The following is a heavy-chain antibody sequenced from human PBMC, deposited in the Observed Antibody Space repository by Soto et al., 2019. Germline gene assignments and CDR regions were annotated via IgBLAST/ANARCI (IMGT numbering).Heavy chain of an antibody. D-gene: IGHD2-8*01. Sequence: SSETLSLTCTVSGGSVSSGNYYWSWIRQPPGKGLEWIGYIYYSGSTNYNPSLKSRVTILVATSKHQFTSKLNYLTAADTAVLFCATGRGDIVLLVYAIGGNWFDPWGQGTLVTVSS. J-gene: IGHJ5*02. CDR1: GGSVSSGNYY. CDR3: ATGRGDIVLLVYAIGGNWFDP. CDR2: IYYSGST. V-gene: IGHV4-61*01.